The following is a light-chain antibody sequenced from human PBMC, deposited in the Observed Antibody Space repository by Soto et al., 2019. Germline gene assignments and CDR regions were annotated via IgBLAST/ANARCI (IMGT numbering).Light chain of an antibody. V-gene: IGLV2-14*03. CDR2: DVS. CDR1: SSDVGGYNY. Sequence: QSALTQPASVSGSPGQSITISCTGNSSDVGGYNYVSWYQQHPGKAPKLMIFDVSNRPSGVSYRFSGSKSGNTASLTISGLQAEDEADYYCTSYAGSSTLVIFGGGTKLTVL. CDR3: TSYAGSSTLVI. J-gene: IGLJ2*01.